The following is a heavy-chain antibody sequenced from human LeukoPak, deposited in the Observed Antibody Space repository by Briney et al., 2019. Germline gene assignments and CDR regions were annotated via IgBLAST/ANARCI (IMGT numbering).Heavy chain of an antibody. CDR1: GFTFSRYA. Sequence: GGSLRLSCAASGFTFSRYAMSWVRQAPGRGLEWVSTISGDGGLTYYADSVKGRFTISRDNSKNTLYLQMNSLRAEDTAVYYCAKDLEGSGYDSDYWGQGTLVTASP. V-gene: IGHV3-23*01. CDR2: ISGDGGLT. D-gene: IGHD5-12*01. CDR3: AKDLEGSGYDSDY. J-gene: IGHJ4*02.